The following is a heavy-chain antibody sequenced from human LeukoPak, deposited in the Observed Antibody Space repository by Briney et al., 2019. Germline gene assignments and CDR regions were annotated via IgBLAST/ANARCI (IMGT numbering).Heavy chain of an antibody. CDR1: GDTLTELA. J-gene: IGHJ6*02. D-gene: IGHD4-17*01. CDR3: ATGDYGDYYGMDV. CDR2: FDPEVSVR. V-gene: IGHV1-24*01. Sequence: GASVKVSCKVPGDTLTELAMHWVRQAPGKGLEWTGGFDPEVSVRIYAQKFQGRVTMTEDTSTDTAYMELSSLRSEDTAVYYCATGDYGDYYGMDVWGQGTTVTVSS.